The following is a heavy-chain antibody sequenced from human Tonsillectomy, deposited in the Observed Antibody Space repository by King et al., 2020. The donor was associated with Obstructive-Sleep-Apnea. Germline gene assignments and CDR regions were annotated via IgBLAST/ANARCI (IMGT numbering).Heavy chain of an antibody. D-gene: IGHD3-10*01. CDR2: ISWNSGSI. Sequence: VQLVESGGGLVQPGRSLRLSCAASGFTFDDYAMHWVRQAPGKGLEWVSGISWNSGSIGYADSVKGRFTISRDNAKNSLYLQMNSLRAEDTALYYCAKDKDGSGNYYKGVIDHWGQGTLDTVSS. J-gene: IGHJ4*02. CDR1: GFTFDDYA. V-gene: IGHV3-9*01. CDR3: AKDKDGSGNYYKGVIDH.